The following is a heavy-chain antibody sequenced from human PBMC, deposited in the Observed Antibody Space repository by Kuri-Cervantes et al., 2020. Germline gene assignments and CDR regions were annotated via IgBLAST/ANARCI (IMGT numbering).Heavy chain of an antibody. V-gene: IGHV7-4-1*02. D-gene: IGHD3-10*02. J-gene: IGHJ4*02. CDR2: INTNTGNP. CDR1: GYTFTSYA. CDR3: ARLALCSGSYEDPYFDY. Sequence: ASVKVSCKASGYTFTSYAMNWVRQAPGQGLEWMGWINTNTGNPTYAQGFTGRFVFSLDTSVSTAYLQISSLKAEDTAVYYCARLALCSGSYEDPYFDYWGQGTLVTVSS.